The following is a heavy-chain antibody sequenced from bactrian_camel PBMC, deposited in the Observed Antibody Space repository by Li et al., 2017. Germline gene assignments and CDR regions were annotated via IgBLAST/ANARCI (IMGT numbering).Heavy chain of an antibody. J-gene: IGHJ4*01. CDR3: SAGENSEYYVDAYYGCR. CDR2: ISSDGTT. V-gene: IGHV3S55*01. D-gene: IGHD3*01. Sequence: HVQLVESGGGSVQAGETLRLTCVASGFTFDDSDMAWYREAPGSKCDLVASISSDGTTDYADSVQGRFTIARDNSKNMLYLQMNSLKPEDTAVYYCSAGENSEYYVDAYYGCRGGQGTQVTVS. CDR1: GFTFDDSD.